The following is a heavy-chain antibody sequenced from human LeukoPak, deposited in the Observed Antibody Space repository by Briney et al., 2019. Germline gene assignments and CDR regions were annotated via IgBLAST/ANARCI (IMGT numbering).Heavy chain of an antibody. J-gene: IGHJ5*02. Sequence: GGSLRLSCASSGFTDRRNYMSWVRQAPGKGLEWVSVIYSGGSTYYADSVKGRFTISRDNSKNTLYLQMNSLRAEDTAVYYCAKITDRNWFDPWGEGTLVTVSS. CDR3: AKITDRNWFDP. D-gene: IGHD5-24*01. CDR1: GFTDRRNY. V-gene: IGHV3-53*01. CDR2: IYSGGST.